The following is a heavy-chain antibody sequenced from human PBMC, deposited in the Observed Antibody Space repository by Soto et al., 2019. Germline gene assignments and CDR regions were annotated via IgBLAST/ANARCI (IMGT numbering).Heavy chain of an antibody. D-gene: IGHD3-9*01. Sequence: SGTLALACTVSGGSINIYDWGWIRQPPGKGLEWIGYIYYSGSTNYNPSLKSRVTISVDTSKNQFSLKLSSVTAADTAVYYCATGPDYDILTGFFWAFDIWGQGTMVTVS. J-gene: IGHJ3*02. CDR3: ATGPDYDILTGFFWAFDI. V-gene: IGHV4-59*01. CDR1: GGSINIYD. CDR2: IYYSGST.